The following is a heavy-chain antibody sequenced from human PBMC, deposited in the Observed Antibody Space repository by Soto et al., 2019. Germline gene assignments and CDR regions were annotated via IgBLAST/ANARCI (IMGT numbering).Heavy chain of an antibody. CDR1: GYTFTGYY. CDR2: INPNSGGT. J-gene: IGHJ4*02. V-gene: IGHV1-2*02. D-gene: IGHD4-17*01. CDR3: ARGPLHDYGDFYFDY. Sequence: ASVKVSCKASGYTFTGYYMHWVRQAPGQGLEWMGWINPNSGGTNYAQKFQGRVTMTRDTSISTAYVELSRLRSDDTTVYYCARGPLHDYGDFYFDYWGQGTLVTVSS.